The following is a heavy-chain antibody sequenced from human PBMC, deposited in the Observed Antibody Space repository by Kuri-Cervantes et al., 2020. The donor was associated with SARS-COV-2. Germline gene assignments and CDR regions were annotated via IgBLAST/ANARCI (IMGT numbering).Heavy chain of an antibody. V-gene: IGHV4-61*09. D-gene: IGHD1-1*01. CDR1: GGSISSGSYY. Sequence: LRLSCTVSGGSISSGSYYWSWIRQPAGKGLEWIGYIYTSGSTNYNPSLKSRVTMSVDTSKNQFSLKLSSVTAADTAVYYCATDGIWGQGTLVTVSS. CDR3: ATDGI. CDR2: IYTSGST. J-gene: IGHJ4*02.